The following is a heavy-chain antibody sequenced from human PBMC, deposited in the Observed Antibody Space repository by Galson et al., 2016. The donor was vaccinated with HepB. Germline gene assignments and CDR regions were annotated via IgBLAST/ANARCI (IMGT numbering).Heavy chain of an antibody. V-gene: IGHV3-53*01. D-gene: IGHD3-10*01. CDR3: RRSEGEEPIEY. CDR1: GFIVSSTY. CDR2: INADGTT. Sequence: SLRLSCAASGFIVSSTYMSWVRQAPGKGLEWVSMINADGTTNYADSVKGRFTISRDSLKNMLYLQMNSMRVEDTAVYYCRRSEGEEPIEYWGQGTLVTVSS. J-gene: IGHJ4*02.